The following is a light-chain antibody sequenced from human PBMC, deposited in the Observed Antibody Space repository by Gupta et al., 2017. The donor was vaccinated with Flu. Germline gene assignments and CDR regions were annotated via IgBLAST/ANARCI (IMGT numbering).Light chain of an antibody. CDR1: TSNIGAGYD. J-gene: IGLJ3*02. CDR2: DNN. Sequence: VTISCTGSTSNIGAGYDFRWYYQLPGTAPKVLIYDNNSRPSGIPDRLSGSRSGTSASLAITGLQAEDEADYYCQSYDSRLSAWVFGGGTKLTVL. V-gene: IGLV1-40*01. CDR3: QSYDSRLSAWV.